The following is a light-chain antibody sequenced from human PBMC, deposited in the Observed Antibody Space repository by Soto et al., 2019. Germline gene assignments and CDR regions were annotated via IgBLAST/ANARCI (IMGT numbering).Light chain of an antibody. CDR2: EGS. Sequence: QSALSQPASVSGSPGQSITISCTGTSRDVGSYNLVSWYQQHPGKAPKLMIYEGSKRPSGVSNRFSGSKSGNTASLTISGLQAEDEADYYCCSYAGSSTLRVVVFGGGTKLTVL. J-gene: IGLJ2*01. V-gene: IGLV2-23*01. CDR1: SRDVGSYNL. CDR3: CSYAGSSTLRVVV.